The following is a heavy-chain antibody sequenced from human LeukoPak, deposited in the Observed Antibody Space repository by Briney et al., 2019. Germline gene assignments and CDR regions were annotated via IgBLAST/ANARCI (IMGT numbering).Heavy chain of an antibody. V-gene: IGHV3-23*01. CDR3: AKDKIPPGVAEPSESAADY. J-gene: IGHJ4*02. D-gene: IGHD2-8*01. CDR2: ISGSGGST. Sequence: PGGSLRLSCAASGFTFTSYAMSWVRQAPGKGLEWVSAISGSGGSTYYADSVKGRFTISRDNSKNTLHLQMNSLRAEDTAVYYCAKDKIPPGVAEPSESAADYWGQGTLVTVSS. CDR1: GFTFTSYA.